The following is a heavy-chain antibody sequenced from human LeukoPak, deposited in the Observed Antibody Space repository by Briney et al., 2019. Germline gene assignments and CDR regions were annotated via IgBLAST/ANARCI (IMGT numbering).Heavy chain of an antibody. J-gene: IGHJ4*02. CDR1: GFTFSSYS. V-gene: IGHV3-21*01. D-gene: IGHD2-2*01. Sequence: GGSLRLSCAASGFTFSSYSMNWVRQAPGKGLEWVSSISSSSSYIYYADSVKGRFTISRDNAKNSLYLQMNSLRAEDTAVYYCARKDIVVVPAATCFDYWGQGTLVTISS. CDR2: ISSSSSYI. CDR3: ARKDIVVVPAATCFDY.